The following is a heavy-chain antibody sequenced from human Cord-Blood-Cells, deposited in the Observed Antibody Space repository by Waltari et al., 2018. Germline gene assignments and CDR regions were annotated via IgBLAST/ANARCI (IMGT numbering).Heavy chain of an antibody. V-gene: IGHV3-30*18. CDR3: AKDTIFGRHFDY. J-gene: IGHJ4*02. CDR2: ISYDGSNK. CDR1: GFTFSSYG. D-gene: IGHD3-3*01. Sequence: QVQLVESGGGVVQPGRSLRLSCAASGFTFSSYGMHWVRQAPGKGLEWVAVISYDGSNKYYADSVKGRFTISRDNSKNTLYLQMNSLRAEDTAVYYCAKDTIFGRHFDYWGQGTLVTVSS.